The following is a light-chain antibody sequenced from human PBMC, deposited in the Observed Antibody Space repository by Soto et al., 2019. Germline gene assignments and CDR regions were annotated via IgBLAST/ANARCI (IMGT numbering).Light chain of an antibody. CDR3: SSYTSSSTVV. CDR1: SSDVGGYNS. J-gene: IGLJ2*01. Sequence: QSALTQPASVSGSPGQSITISCTGTSSDVGGYNSVSWYQQHPGKAPKLMIYDVSNRPSGVSNRFSGSKSVNTASLTISGLQAEDEADYYCSSYTSSSTVVFGGGTQLTVL. CDR2: DVS. V-gene: IGLV2-14*03.